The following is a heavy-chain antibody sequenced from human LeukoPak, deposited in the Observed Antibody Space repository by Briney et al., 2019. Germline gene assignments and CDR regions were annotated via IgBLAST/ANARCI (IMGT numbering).Heavy chain of an antibody. CDR1: GYTFTGYY. Sequence: SVKVSCKASGYTFTGYYMHWVRQAPGQGLEWMGGIIPIFGTANYAQKFQGRVTITADKSTSTAYMELSSLRSEDTAVYYCARTITMLRNRWFDPWGQGTLVTVSS. V-gene: IGHV1-69*06. CDR2: IIPIFGTA. D-gene: IGHD3-10*02. CDR3: ARTITMLRNRWFDP. J-gene: IGHJ5*02.